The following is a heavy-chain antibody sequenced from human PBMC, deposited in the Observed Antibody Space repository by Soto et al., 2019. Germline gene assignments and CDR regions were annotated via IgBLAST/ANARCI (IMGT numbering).Heavy chain of an antibody. D-gene: IGHD5-12*01. Sequence: QVQLVESGGGVVQPGRSLRLSCAASGFTFSSYAMHWVRQAPGKGLEWVAVISYDGSNKYYADSVKGRFTISRDNSKNTLYLQMNSLRAEDTAVYYCAREAGGYRPLDPWGQGTLVTVSS. CDR3: AREAGGYRPLDP. J-gene: IGHJ5*02. CDR1: GFTFSSYA. CDR2: ISYDGSNK. V-gene: IGHV3-30-3*01.